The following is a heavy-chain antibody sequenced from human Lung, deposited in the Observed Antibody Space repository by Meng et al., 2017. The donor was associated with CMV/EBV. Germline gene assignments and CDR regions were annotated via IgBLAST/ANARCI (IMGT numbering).Heavy chain of an antibody. V-gene: IGHV3-30*04. CDR2: ISDDGTNK. D-gene: IGHD4-17*01. CDR3: ARDHTPTVTTVLFDS. J-gene: IGHJ4*02. CDR1: GFTFSSYA. Sequence: SCAASGFTFSSYAMHWVRQAPGKGLEWVAVISDDGTNKYYADSVKGRFTISRDNSKNTLYLQVNSLSAEDTAVYYCARDHTPTVTTVLFDSWGQGSLVTVSS.